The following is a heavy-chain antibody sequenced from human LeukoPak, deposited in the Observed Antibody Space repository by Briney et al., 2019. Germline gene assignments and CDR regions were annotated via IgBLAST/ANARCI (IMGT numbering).Heavy chain of an antibody. CDR3: ARDHSRTEGGTSFWWFDP. J-gene: IGHJ5*02. CDR2: ISAYDGNT. CDR1: GYTFSSYS. Sequence: ASVKVSCKASGYTFSSYSISWVRQAPGQGLEWMGWISAYDGNTNYARKFQGRVTMTRDTSTSTDYLELRSLRSEDTATYYCARDHSRTEGGTSFWWFDPWGQGTLVIVSS. V-gene: IGHV1-18*01. D-gene: IGHD1-26*01.